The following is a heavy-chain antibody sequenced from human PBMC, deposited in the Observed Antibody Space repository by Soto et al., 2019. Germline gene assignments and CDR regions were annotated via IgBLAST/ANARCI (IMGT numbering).Heavy chain of an antibody. CDR2: INSDGSST. D-gene: IGHD3-10*01. CDR3: ARGDGVREADTSLYYGMDV. J-gene: IGHJ6*02. V-gene: IGHV3-74*01. CDR1: GFTFSRYW. Sequence: EVQLVESGGGLVQPGGSLRLSCVASGFTFSRYWMHWVRQTPGEGLVWVARINSDGSSTTYADSVKGRFTISRDNAKNTLYLQMNSLRAEDTAVYYCARGDGVREADTSLYYGMDVWGPGTTVTVSS.